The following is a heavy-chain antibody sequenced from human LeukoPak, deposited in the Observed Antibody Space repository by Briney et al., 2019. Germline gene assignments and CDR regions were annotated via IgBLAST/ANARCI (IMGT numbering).Heavy chain of an antibody. CDR2: ISYDGSNK. CDR1: GFTFSSYG. D-gene: IGHD3-22*01. V-gene: IGHV3-30*03. CDR3: ARDRRSGYSHSGGFPYY. Sequence: PGRSLRLSCAASGFTFSSYGMHWVRQAPGKGPEWVAVISYDGSNKYYADSVKGRFTISRDNSDNTLYLQMNSLRAEDTAVYYCARDRRSGYSHSGGFPYYWGQGTLVTVSS. J-gene: IGHJ4*02.